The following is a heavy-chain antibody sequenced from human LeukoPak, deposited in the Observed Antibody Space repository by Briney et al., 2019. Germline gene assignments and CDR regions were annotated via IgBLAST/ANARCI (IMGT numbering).Heavy chain of an antibody. CDR1: GGTFSSYA. Sequence: SVKVSCKASGGTFSSYAISWVRQAPGQGLEWMGRIIPILGIANYAQKFQGRVTITTDESTSTAYMELSSLRSEDTAVYYCANYDSFRVAFDIWGQGTMVTVSS. V-gene: IGHV1-69*04. CDR3: ANYDSFRVAFDI. CDR2: IIPILGIA. D-gene: IGHD3-3*01. J-gene: IGHJ3*02.